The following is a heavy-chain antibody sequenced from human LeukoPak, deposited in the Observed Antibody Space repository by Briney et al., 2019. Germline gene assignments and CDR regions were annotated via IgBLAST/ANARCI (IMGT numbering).Heavy chain of an antibody. CDR2: INPNSGGT. V-gene: IGHV1-2*02. J-gene: IGHJ6*03. CDR3: AKGNPPGSYMDV. Sequence: ASVKVSCKASGYTFTGYYMHWVRQAPGQGLEWMGWINPNSGGTNYAQKFQGGVTMTRDTSISTAYMELSRLRSDDTAVYYCAKGNPPGSYMDVWGKGTTVTVSS. D-gene: IGHD3-10*01. CDR1: GYTFTGYY.